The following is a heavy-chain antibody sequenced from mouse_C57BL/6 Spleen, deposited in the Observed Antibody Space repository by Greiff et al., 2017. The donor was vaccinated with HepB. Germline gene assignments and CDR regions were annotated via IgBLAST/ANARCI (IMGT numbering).Heavy chain of an antibody. CDR3: ASSSGYPAWFAY. Sequence: VQLQQSGAELVKPGASVKMSCKASGYTFTSYWITWVKQRPGQGLEWIGDIYPGSGSTNYNEKFKSKATLTVDTSSSTAYMQLSSLTSEDSAVYYWASSSGYPAWFAYWGQGTLVTVSA. CDR1: GYTFTSYW. V-gene: IGHV1-55*01. J-gene: IGHJ3*01. D-gene: IGHD3-2*02. CDR2: IYPGSGST.